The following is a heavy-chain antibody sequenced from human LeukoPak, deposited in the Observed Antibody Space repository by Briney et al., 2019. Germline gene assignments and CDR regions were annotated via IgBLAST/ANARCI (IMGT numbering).Heavy chain of an antibody. J-gene: IGHJ4*02. CDR3: ARDVHPMVTDY. Sequence: PGGSLRLSCATSGFTFSSYWMSWVRQAPGKGLEWVANIKQDGSEKYYVDSVKGRFTISRDNAKNSLYLQMNSLRAEDTAVYYCARDVHPMVTDYWGQGTLVTVSS. D-gene: IGHD5-18*01. CDR1: GFTFSSYW. CDR2: IKQDGSEK. V-gene: IGHV3-7*01.